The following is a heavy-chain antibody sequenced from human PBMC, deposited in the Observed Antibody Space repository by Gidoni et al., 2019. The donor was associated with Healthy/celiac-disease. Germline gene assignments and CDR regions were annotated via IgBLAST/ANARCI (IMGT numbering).Heavy chain of an antibody. V-gene: IGHV3-23*01. CDR2: IRGSGGST. CDR3: AKEGIAAAGFDY. CDR1: GFTFSSYA. D-gene: IGHD6-13*01. J-gene: IGHJ4*02. Sequence: DVQLLESGGGLVQPGGSLRLSCAASGFTFSSYAMSWVRQAPGKGLKWVSAIRGSGGSTYYADSVKGRFTISRVNSKNTLYLQMNSLRAEDTAVYYCAKEGIAAAGFDYWGQGTLVTVSS.